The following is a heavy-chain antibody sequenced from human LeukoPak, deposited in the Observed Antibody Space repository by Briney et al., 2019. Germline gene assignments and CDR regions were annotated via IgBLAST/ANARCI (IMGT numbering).Heavy chain of an antibody. CDR1: GGSFSGYY. CDR2: INHSGST. D-gene: IGHD3-3*02. CDR3: ARGRGIFGVVIIKGAYDY. Sequence: PSETLSLTCAVYGGSFSGYYWSWIRQPPGKGLGWIEEINHSGSTNYNPSLKSRVTISVDTSKNQFSLKLSSVTAADTAVYYCARGRGIFGVVIIKGAYDYWGQGTLVTVSS. V-gene: IGHV4-34*01. J-gene: IGHJ4*02.